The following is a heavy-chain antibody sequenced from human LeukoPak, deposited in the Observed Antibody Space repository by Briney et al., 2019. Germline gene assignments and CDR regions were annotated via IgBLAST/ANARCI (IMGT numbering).Heavy chain of an antibody. V-gene: IGHV1-69*04. Sequence: ASVKVSCKVSGGTFSSYALSWVRQAPGQGLEWMGRIIPILGIADYAQKFQGRVTITADKSSRTAYMELSSLRSDDTAVYYCAAGWVCSGGSCYYYFDYWGQGTLVTVSS. J-gene: IGHJ4*02. D-gene: IGHD2-15*01. CDR1: GGTFSSYA. CDR2: IIPILGIA. CDR3: AAGWVCSGGSCYYYFDY.